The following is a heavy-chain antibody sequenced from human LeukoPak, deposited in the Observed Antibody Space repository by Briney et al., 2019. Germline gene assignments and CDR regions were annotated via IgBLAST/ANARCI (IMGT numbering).Heavy chain of an antibody. CDR1: GFTFSSYS. CDR3: ARDQGITMVRGDPYYYYGMDV. J-gene: IGHJ6*02. CDR2: ISSSSYI. Sequence: GGSLRLSCAASGFTFSSYSMNWVRQAPGKGLEWVSSISSSSYIYYADSVKGRFTISRDNAKNSLYLQMNSLRAEDTAVYYCARDQGITMVRGDPYYYYGMDVWGQGTTVTVSS. V-gene: IGHV3-21*01. D-gene: IGHD3-10*01.